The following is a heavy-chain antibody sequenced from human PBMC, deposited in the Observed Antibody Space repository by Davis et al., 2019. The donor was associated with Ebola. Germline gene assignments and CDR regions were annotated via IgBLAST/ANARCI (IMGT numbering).Heavy chain of an antibody. J-gene: IGHJ4*02. CDR3: ARVNSTSWFDY. V-gene: IGHV4-34*01. D-gene: IGHD6-13*01. CDR2: INHSGTT. CDR1: GGSLSDYY. Sequence: SQTLSLTCGVYGGSLSDYYWSWIRQAPGKGLEWIGEINHSGTTNYNASLKSRVIISIDTSNNHFSLNLNSVTAADTAVYYCARVNSTSWFDYWGQGTLVTVSS.